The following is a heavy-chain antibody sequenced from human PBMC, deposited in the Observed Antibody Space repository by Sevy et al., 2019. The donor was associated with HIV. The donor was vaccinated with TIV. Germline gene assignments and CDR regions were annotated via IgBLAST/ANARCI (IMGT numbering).Heavy chain of an antibody. CDR2: IIPIFGTA. D-gene: IGHD2-2*01. V-gene: IGHV1-69*06. CDR3: ARGGGYCSSTSCYDAFDI. J-gene: IGHJ3*02. Sequence: ASVKVSCKASGGTFSSYAISWVRQAPGQGLEWMGGIIPIFGTANYAQKFQGRVTITADKSTSTAYMGLSSLRSEDTAVYYCARGGGYCSSTSCYDAFDIWGQGTMVTVSS. CDR1: GGTFSSYA.